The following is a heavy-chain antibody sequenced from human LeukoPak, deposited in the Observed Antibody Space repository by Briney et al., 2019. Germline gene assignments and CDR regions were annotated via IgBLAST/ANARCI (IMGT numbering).Heavy chain of an antibody. CDR1: GFTFSSYS. CDR2: INSDGNST. D-gene: IGHD5-12*01. CDR3: TRASDIVATILFDY. V-gene: IGHV3-74*01. J-gene: IGHJ4*02. Sequence: PGGSLRLSCAASGFTFSSYSMNWVRQAPGKGLVWVSRINSDGNSTNYADSVKGRFTISGDNAKNTLYLQMNSLRAEDTAVYYCTRASDIVATILFDYWGQGTLVTVSS.